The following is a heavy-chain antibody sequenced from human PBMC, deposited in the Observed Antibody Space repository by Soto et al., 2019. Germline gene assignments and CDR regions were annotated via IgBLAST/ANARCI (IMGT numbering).Heavy chain of an antibody. CDR1: GGSISSYY. V-gene: IGHV4-59*01. CDR3: ARAEYYDFWSGTSNYYYYMDV. J-gene: IGHJ6*03. CDR2: IYYSGST. D-gene: IGHD3-3*01. Sequence: SETLSLTCTVSGGSISSYYWSWIRQPPGKGLEWIGYIYYSGSTNYNPSLKSRVTISVDTSKNQFALKLRSVTAADTAVYYCARAEYYDFWSGTSNYYYYMDVWGKGTTVTVSS.